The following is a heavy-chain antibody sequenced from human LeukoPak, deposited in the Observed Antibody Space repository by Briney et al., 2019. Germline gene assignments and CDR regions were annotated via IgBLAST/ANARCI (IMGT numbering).Heavy chain of an antibody. CDR1: GYTFTGYY. Sequence: ASVTVSCKASGYTFTGYYMHWVRQAPGQGLEWMGRINPNSGGTNYAQKFQGRVTMTRDTSISTAYMELSRLRSDDTAVYYCAREVYYYDSSGYSNWFDPWGQGTLVTVSS. V-gene: IGHV1-2*06. CDR3: AREVYYYDSSGYSNWFDP. J-gene: IGHJ5*02. CDR2: INPNSGGT. D-gene: IGHD3-22*01.